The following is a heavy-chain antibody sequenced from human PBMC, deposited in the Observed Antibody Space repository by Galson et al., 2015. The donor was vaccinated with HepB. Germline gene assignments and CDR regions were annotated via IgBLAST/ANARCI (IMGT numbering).Heavy chain of an antibody. CDR2: ISGNGDST. D-gene: IGHD5-18*01. CDR3: AKGYGLFDS. V-gene: IGHV3-23*01. J-gene: IGHJ5*01. CDR1: GFTFHTYA. Sequence: SLRLSCAASGFTFHTYAMSWVRQVPGKGLEWISGISGNGDSTFYADSVKGRFTVSRDNSNNMLYLQMNSLRAEDAGLYFCAKGYGLFDSWAQGILVTVSS.